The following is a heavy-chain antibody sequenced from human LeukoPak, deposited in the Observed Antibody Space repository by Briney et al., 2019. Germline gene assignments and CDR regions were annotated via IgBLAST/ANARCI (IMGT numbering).Heavy chain of an antibody. CDR2: INPNSGGT. D-gene: IGHD3-22*01. V-gene: IGHV1-2*02. J-gene: IGHJ4*02. CDR1: GYTFTGYY. Sequence: GASVKVSCKASGYTFTGYYMHWVRQAPGQGLEWMGWINPNSGGTNYAQKFQGRVTMTRDTSISTAYMELSRLRSDDTAVYYCARAFPDYYDSSGYLDYWGQGTLVTVSS. CDR3: ARAFPDYYDSSGYLDY.